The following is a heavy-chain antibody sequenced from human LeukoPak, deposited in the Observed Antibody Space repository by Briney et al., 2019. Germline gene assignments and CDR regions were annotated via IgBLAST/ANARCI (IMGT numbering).Heavy chain of an antibody. D-gene: IGHD2-21*01. Sequence: SVKVSCKASGGTFSSYAISWVRQAPGQGLEWMGGIIPIFGTANYAQKFQGRVTITADKSTSTAYMELSSLRSEDTAVYYCARGSSYSPAFDIWGQGTMVTVSS. V-gene: IGHV1-69*06. CDR1: GGTFSSYA. J-gene: IGHJ3*02. CDR2: IIPIFGTA. CDR3: ARGSSYSPAFDI.